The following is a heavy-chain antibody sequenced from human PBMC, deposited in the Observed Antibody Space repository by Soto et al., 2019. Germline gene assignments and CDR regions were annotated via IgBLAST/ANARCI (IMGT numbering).Heavy chain of an antibody. J-gene: IGHJ4*02. CDR1: GYTLTDNY. Sequence: ASVKVSCKASGYTLTDNYMHWVREAPGQGLEWMGWINPNGGTNYAQKFQGGVTMTRETSISTAYMELSRLRSDDPAVYYCARSLTPLTTLLDYWGQGTLVTVSS. CDR3: ARSLTPLTTLLDY. D-gene: IGHD4-17*01. CDR2: INPNGGT. V-gene: IGHV1-2*02.